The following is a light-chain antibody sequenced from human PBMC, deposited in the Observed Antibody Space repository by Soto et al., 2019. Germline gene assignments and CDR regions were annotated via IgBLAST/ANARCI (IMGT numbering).Light chain of an antibody. V-gene: IGLV2-18*02. CDR2: EVT. J-gene: IGLJ1*01. CDR1: SSDVGKYDR. CDR3: SSYTSSSRYV. Sequence: QSVLTQPPSVSGSPGQSVTISCTGTSSDVGKYDRVSWYQQPPGTAPKLIIYEVTNRPSGVAARFSGSKSGNTASLTISGLQAEDEAEYYCSSYTSSSRYVFGTGTKLTVL.